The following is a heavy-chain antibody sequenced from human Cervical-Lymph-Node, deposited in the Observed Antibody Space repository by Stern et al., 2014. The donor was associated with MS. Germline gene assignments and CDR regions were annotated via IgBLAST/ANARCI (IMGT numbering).Heavy chain of an antibody. CDR2: IIPIFGTA. J-gene: IGHJ6*02. D-gene: IGHD5-24*01. CDR1: GGTFSSYA. V-gene: IGHV1-69*01. CDR3: ARGATAHFYYYYGMDV. Sequence: VQLVQSGAEVKKPGSSVKVSCKASGGTFSSYAISWVRQAPGQGIEWMGGIIPIFGTANYAQKFQGRVTITADESTSTAYMELSSLRSEDTAVYYCARGATAHFYYYYGMDVWGQGTTVTVSS.